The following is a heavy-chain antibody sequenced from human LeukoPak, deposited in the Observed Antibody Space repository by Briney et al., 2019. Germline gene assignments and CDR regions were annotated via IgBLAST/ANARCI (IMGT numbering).Heavy chain of an antibody. V-gene: IGHV3-30-3*01. CDR3: AKGAYQLLDQKYYYYYYMDV. J-gene: IGHJ6*03. CDR2: ISYDGSNK. CDR1: GFTFSSYA. D-gene: IGHD2-2*01. Sequence: GGSLRLSCAASGFTFSSYAMHWVRQAPGKGLEWVAVISYDGSNKYYADSVKGRFTISRDNSKNTLYLQMNSLRAEDTAVYYCAKGAYQLLDQKYYYYYYMDVWGKGTTVTVSS.